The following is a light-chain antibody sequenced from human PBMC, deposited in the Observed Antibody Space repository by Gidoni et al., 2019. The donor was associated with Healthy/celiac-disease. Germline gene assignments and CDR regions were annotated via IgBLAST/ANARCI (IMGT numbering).Light chain of an antibody. CDR1: SSDVGGYNY. CDR3: SSYRSSSTRV. J-gene: IGLJ2*01. CDR2: DVI. V-gene: IGLV2-14*01. Sequence: QSALPQPASVAASPAPSLTLSCTGTSSDVGGYNYVSWYQQHPGKAPKLMIYDVINRPSGVSKRFSGSKSGKTASLTISGLQAEDEADYYCSSYRSSSTRVFGGGTKLTVL.